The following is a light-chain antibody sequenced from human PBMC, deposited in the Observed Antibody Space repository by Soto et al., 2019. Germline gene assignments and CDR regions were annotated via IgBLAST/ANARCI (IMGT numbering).Light chain of an antibody. CDR1: SSDVGAYDF. V-gene: IGLV2-14*01. Sequence: QYALTQPASVSGSPGQSITISCTGTSSDVGAYDFVSWYQHYPGKAPKLVTFDVTHRPPGISDRFSGSKSANTASLTISGLQAEDEAFYYCSSYTTRSTLVFGGGTQLTVL. J-gene: IGLJ7*01. CDR2: DVT. CDR3: SSYTTRSTLV.